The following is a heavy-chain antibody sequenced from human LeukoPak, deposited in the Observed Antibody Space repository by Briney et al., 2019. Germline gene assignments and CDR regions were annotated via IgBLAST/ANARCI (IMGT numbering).Heavy chain of an antibody. CDR1: GGSISSSSYY. CDR3: ARQTGSGLFILP. CDR2: IYYSGNT. J-gene: IGHJ4*02. V-gene: IGHV4-39*01. D-gene: IGHD3/OR15-3a*01. Sequence: SETLSLTCTVSGGSISSSSYYWGWIRQPPGKGLEWIGSIYYSGNTYYNASLKSQVSISIDTSKNQFSLRLTSVTAADTAVYYCARQTGSGLFILPGGQGALVTVSS.